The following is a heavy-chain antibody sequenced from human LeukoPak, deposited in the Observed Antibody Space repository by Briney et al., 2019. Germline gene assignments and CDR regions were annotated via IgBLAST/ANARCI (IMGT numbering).Heavy chain of an antibody. V-gene: IGHV4-59*12. CDR3: ARLLTYYYDSSGYDTFDY. Sequence: SETLSLTFTVSGGSISSYYWSWIRQPPGKGLEWIGYIYYSGSTNYNPSLKSRVTISVDTSKNQFSLKLSSVTAADTAVYYCARLLTYYYDSSGYDTFDYWGQGTLVTVSS. J-gene: IGHJ4*02. D-gene: IGHD3-22*01. CDR2: IYYSGST. CDR1: GGSISSYY.